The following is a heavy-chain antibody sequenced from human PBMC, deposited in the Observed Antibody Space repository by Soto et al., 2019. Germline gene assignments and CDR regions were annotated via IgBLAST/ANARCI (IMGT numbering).Heavy chain of an antibody. D-gene: IGHD6-6*01. Sequence: PGGSLRLSCAASGFTFSSYAMSWVRQTPGKGLEWVSTLSGSGGTTYYADSVKGQFTISRDNSKSTLYLQMNSLRAEDTAVYYCAKNRRASIALPFDPWGQGTLVTVSS. CDR3: AKNRRASIALPFDP. J-gene: IGHJ5*02. CDR2: LSGSGGTT. V-gene: IGHV3-23*01. CDR1: GFTFSSYA.